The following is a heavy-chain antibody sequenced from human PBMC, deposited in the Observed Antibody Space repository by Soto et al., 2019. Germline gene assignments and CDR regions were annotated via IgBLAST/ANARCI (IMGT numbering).Heavy chain of an antibody. D-gene: IGHD6-13*01. CDR2: IYSAGSA. CDR1: GFTVSSNY. CDR3: TRVYSSSYHYFDY. V-gene: IGHV3-66*01. J-gene: IGHJ4*02. Sequence: PGGSLRLSCAASGFTVSSNYMSWVRQAPGKGLEWVSAIYSAGSADFADSVKGRFTISRDNSKNTLYLQMSSLRAEDTAVYYCTRVYSSSYHYFDYWGQGTLVTVSS.